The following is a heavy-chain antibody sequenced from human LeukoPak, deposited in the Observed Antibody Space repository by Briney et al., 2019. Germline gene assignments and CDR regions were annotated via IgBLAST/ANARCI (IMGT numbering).Heavy chain of an antibody. V-gene: IGHV3-21*04. J-gene: IGHJ6*03. CDR3: AKDDYYYYMDV. CDR2: ISSSSSYI. CDR1: GFTFSSYT. Sequence: GGSLRLSCAASGFTFSSYTMNWVRQAPGKGLEWVSSISSSSSYIYYADSVRGRFTISRDNAENSLYLQMNSLRAEDTAVYYCAKDDYYYYMDVWGKGTTVTVSS.